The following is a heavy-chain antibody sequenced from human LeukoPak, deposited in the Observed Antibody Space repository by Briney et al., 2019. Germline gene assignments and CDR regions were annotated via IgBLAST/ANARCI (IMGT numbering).Heavy chain of an antibody. Sequence: SETLSLTCTVSGGSISSYYRSWIRQPPGKGLEWIGRSYTTGSTNYNPSLKSRFTMSLDTSKNQFSLKLRSVTDADTALYTHARSAGSGFQFDYWGQGTLVSVSS. CDR1: GGSISSYY. CDR3: ARSAGSGFQFDY. J-gene: IGHJ4*02. CDR2: SYTTGST. V-gene: IGHV4-4*07.